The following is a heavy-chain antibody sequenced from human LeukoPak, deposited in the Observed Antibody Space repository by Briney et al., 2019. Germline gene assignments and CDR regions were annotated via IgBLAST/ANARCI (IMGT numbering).Heavy chain of an antibody. CDR3: AKGVGYYYYMDV. Sequence: GGTLRLSCAASGFTFTSYGMSWVRQAPGKGLEWVSVISGGGGSTYYADSVKGRFTISRDNSKNTLYLQMNSLRAEDTAVYYCAKGVGYYYYMDVWGKGTTVTVSS. CDR2: ISGGGGST. CDR1: GFTFTSYG. J-gene: IGHJ6*03. V-gene: IGHV3-23*01.